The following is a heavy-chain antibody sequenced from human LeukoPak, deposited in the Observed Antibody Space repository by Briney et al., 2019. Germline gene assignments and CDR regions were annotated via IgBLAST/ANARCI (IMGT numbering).Heavy chain of an antibody. CDR1: GFTFSNYG. Sequence: GGSLRLSCAASGFTFSNYGMHWVRQAPGKGLEWVAIISYDGSNKYYADSVKGRFTISRDNSKNTLYLQMNSLRDEDTAVYYCAKAGDGVYSSWYYDYWGQGTLVTVSS. D-gene: IGHD6-13*01. CDR3: AKAGDGVYSSWYYDY. J-gene: IGHJ4*02. V-gene: IGHV3-30*18. CDR2: ISYDGSNK.